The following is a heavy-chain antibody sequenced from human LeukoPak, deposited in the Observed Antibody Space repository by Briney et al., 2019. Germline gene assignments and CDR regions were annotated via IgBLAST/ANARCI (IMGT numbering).Heavy chain of an antibody. CDR1: GFTLTRYW. V-gene: IGHV3-7*03. J-gene: IGHJ4*02. D-gene: IGHD6-13*01. CDR3: ARVGAAGFDY. Sequence: GGSLRLSCAASGFTLTRYWMSWVRQAPGKGPEWVANINEDGSKKYYLDSVRGRFTFSRDNARNSLYLQMNSLRVEDAAVYSCARVGAAGFDYWGQGALVTVSS. CDR2: INEDGSKK.